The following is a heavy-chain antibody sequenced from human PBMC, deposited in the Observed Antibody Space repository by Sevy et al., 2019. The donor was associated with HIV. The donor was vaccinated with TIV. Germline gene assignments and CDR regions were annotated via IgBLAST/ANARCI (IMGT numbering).Heavy chain of an antibody. CDR3: GGGAADCSSTSCYGSFDY. D-gene: IGHD2-2*01. CDR2: VKHSGST. J-gene: IGHJ4*02. Sequence: SETLSLTCAVYGGSFSGYYWSWIRQPPDKGLEWIGEVKHSGSTNYNPSLKSRVTMSVDTSKNQFSLKLSSVTAADTAVYYCGGGAADCSSTSCYGSFDYWGQGTLVTVSS. CDR1: GGSFSGYY. V-gene: IGHV4-34*01.